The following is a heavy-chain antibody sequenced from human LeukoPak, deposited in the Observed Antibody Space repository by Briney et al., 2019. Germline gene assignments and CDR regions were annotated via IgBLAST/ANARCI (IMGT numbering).Heavy chain of an antibody. CDR2: INHSGST. CDR3: ARVQWLAPQYYFDY. J-gene: IGHJ4*02. D-gene: IGHD6-19*01. Sequence: SETLSLTCAVYGGSFSGYYWSWIRQPPGKGLEWIGEINHSGSTNYNPSLKSRVTISVDMSKNQFSLKLSSVTAADTAVYYCARVQWLAPQYYFDYWGQGTLVTVSS. V-gene: IGHV4-34*01. CDR1: GGSFSGYY.